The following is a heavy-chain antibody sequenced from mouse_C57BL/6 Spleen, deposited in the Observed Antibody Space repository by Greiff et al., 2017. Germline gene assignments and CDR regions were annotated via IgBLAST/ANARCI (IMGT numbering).Heavy chain of an antibody. J-gene: IGHJ3*01. D-gene: IGHD1-1*01. V-gene: IGHV5-17*01. CDR2: ISSGSSTI. CDR1: GFTFSDYG. CDR3: ARGNDYGSSPFAY. Sequence: EVKLQESGGGLVKPGGSLKLSCAASGFTFSDYGMHWVRQAPEKGLEWVAYISSGSSTIYYADTVKGRFTISRDNAKNTLFLQMTSLRSEDTAMYYCARGNDYGSSPFAYWGQGTLVTVSA.